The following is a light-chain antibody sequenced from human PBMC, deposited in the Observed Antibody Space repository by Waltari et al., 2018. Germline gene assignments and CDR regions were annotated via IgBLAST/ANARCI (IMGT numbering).Light chain of an antibody. V-gene: IGLV2-11*01. CDR3: CSYAGSYTVV. Sequence: QSALTQPRSVSGSPGQSVTISCTGTSSDVGGYNYVSWYHQHPGKAPKLMIYDVSNRPSVVPDRFSGSKSGNTSSLTISGLQAEDESDYYCCSYAGSYTVVFGGGTKLTVL. CDR1: SSDVGGYNY. CDR2: DVS. J-gene: IGLJ2*01.